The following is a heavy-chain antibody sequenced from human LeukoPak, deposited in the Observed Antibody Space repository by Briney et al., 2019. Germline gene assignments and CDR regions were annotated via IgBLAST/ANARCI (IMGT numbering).Heavy chain of an antibody. CDR2: IYSGGST. V-gene: IGHV3-53*01. J-gene: IGHJ4*02. CDR3: ARTFLSGDGYKVGYFDY. D-gene: IGHD5-24*01. Sequence: PGGSLRPSGAASGFPVSSNYMGGVRPTPQKGLGWGSLIYSGGSTYYADSVKGRFTISRDNSKNTLYLQMNSLTAEDTAVYYCARTFLSGDGYKVGYFDYWGPGTLVTVSS. CDR1: GFPVSSNY.